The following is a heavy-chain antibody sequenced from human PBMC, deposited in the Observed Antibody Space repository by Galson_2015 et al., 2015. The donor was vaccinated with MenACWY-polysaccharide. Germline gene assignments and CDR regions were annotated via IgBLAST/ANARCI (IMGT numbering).Heavy chain of an antibody. CDR2: ISSGSSTI. J-gene: IGHJ6*02. D-gene: IGHD2-21*02. Sequence: SLRLSCAASGFAFSSYSMNWVRQAPGKGLEWVSYISSGSSTIYYADSVKGRFTISRDNAKNSLYLQMNSLGDEDTAIYYCARSCGGDCFYYYGMDVWGQGTTVTVSS. CDR3: ARSCGGDCFYYYGMDV. V-gene: IGHV3-48*02. CDR1: GFAFSSYS.